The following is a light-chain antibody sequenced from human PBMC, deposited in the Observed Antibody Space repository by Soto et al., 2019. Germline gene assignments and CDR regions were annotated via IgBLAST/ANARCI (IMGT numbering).Light chain of an antibody. V-gene: IGKV1-27*01. J-gene: IGKJ1*01. CDR2: AAS. CDR1: QGISNY. CDR3: QKYNSAPLT. Sequence: DIQMTQSPSSLSASVGDRVTLTCRASQGISNYLAGYQQKPGKVPKLLIYAASTLQSGVPSRFSGSGSGTDFTLTISSLQPEDVATYYCQKYNSAPLTFGQGTKVEIK.